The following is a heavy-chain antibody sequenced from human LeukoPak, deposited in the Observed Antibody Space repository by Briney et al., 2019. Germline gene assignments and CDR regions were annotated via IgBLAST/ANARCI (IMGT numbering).Heavy chain of an antibody. CDR1: GGSITHFF. Sequence: SETLSLTCTVSGGSITHFFWSFIRQPPTKGLEYMGYIYHTGAIDYNPSLKSRLTMSADKSTNQFSLNLRSVTAADTAVYYCARVSCTGGTCHLDSWGQGILVTVSS. D-gene: IGHD2-8*02. J-gene: IGHJ4*02. V-gene: IGHV4-59*01. CDR2: IYHTGAI. CDR3: ARVSCTGGTCHLDS.